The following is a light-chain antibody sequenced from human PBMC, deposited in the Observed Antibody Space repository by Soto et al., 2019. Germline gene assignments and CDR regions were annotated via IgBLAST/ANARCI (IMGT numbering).Light chain of an antibody. CDR3: QHFNSYPPT. CDR2: DAS. CDR1: QGISND. J-gene: IGKJ5*01. V-gene: IGKV1-13*02. Sequence: AIQLTQSPSSLSAFVGDRVTITCRASQGISNDLAWYQQKPGKAPKLLIYDASTLESGVPSRFSGSGSGTDFTLTISSLQPEDFASYHCQHFNSYPPTFGQRTRLEIK.